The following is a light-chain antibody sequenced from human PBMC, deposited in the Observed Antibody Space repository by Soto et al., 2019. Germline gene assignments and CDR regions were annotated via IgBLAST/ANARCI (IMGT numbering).Light chain of an antibody. V-gene: IGLV1-44*01. J-gene: IGLJ2*01. CDR1: SSNIGSDT. CDR3: ATWDDSLKGVV. CDR2: SDN. Sequence: QSVLTQPPSTSGTPGQRVTISCSGSSSNIGSDTVNWYQQLPGTAPKLLIYSDNQRPSGVPDRFSGSKSGTSASLAISGLQSADEAEYYCATWDDSLKGVVFCGGTTPTVL.